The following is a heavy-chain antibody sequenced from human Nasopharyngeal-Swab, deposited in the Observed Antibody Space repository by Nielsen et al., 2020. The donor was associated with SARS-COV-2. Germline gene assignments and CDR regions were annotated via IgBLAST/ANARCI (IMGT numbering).Heavy chain of an antibody. CDR3: ARDHPSDNCRLPACYYGMDV. J-gene: IGHJ6*02. Sequence: ASVKVSCKASGYTFTSYYMHWVRQAPGQGLEGMGIINPSGGSTSYAQKFQGRVTMTRDTSTSTVYMELSSLRSEDTAVYYCARDHPSDNCRLPACYYGMDVWGQGTTVTVSS. D-gene: IGHD1-1*01. V-gene: IGHV1-46*01. CDR2: INPSGGST. CDR1: GYTFTSYY.